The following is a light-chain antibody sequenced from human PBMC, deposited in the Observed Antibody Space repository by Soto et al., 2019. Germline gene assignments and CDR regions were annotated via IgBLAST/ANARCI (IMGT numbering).Light chain of an antibody. Sequence: DIQVTQSPSSLSASVGDRVTITCRASQAFGSSLAWYQQKPGKAPKVLIYAASTLQSGVPSRFSGSRSGTEFTLIISSLQPEDVATYFCQKYDDGPLTFGGGTKVEIK. J-gene: IGKJ4*01. CDR1: QAFGSS. CDR3: QKYDDGPLT. CDR2: AAS. V-gene: IGKV1-27*01.